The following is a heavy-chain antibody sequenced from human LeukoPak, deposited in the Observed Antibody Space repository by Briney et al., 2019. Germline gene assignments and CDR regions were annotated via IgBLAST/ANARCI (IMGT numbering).Heavy chain of an antibody. D-gene: IGHD2-15*01. CDR1: GFTFSSYA. CDR2: IKKDGSEK. CDR3: AKTGRKSRGVDIVRKKETGYYYYLDV. J-gene: IGHJ6*03. V-gene: IGHV3-7*01. Sequence: GGSLRLSCAASGFTFSSYAMHWVRQAPGKGLEWVANIKKDGSEKYYVDSVKGRFTISRDNTKNSLYLQMNSLRVEDTAVYYCAKTGRKSRGVDIVRKKETGYYYYLDVWGEGTTVTVSS.